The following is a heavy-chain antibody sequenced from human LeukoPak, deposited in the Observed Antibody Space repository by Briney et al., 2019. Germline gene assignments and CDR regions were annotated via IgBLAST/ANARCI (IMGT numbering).Heavy chain of an antibody. CDR3: ARGEVGYSSSWHPPSDY. D-gene: IGHD6-13*01. J-gene: IGHJ4*02. CDR2: IFTSGST. V-gene: IGHV4-4*07. Sequence: PSETLSLTCTVSGGSISSYYWSWIRQPAGKGLEWIGRIFTSGSTNYNPSLKSRVTISVDTSRNQLSLKLSSVTAADTAVYYCARGEVGYSSSWHPPSDYWGQGTLVTVSS. CDR1: GGSISSYY.